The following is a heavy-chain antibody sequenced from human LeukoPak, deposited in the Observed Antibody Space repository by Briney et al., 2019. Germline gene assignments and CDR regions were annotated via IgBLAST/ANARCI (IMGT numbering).Heavy chain of an antibody. CDR2: IYYSGST. J-gene: IGHJ4*02. D-gene: IGHD6-19*01. Sequence: WVRQVPGKGRECIGSIYYSGSTYYNPSLKSRVTISVDTSKNQFSLKLSSVTAADTAVYYCARHRGRAVAGTFDYWGQGTLVTVSS. V-gene: IGHV4-39*01. CDR3: ARHRGRAVAGTFDY.